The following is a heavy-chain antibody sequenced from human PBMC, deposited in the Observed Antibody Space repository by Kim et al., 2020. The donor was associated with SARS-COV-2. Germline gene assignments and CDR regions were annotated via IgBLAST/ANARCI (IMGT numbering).Heavy chain of an antibody. CDR2: IKPSRSYT. D-gene: IGHD2-2*01. CDR3: PTSSTKLTFYEDVDL. CDR1: RFTFISYC. J-gene: IGHJ2*01. Sequence: GGSLRLSCAASRFTFISYCMSWVRQAPWKGLEWVANIKPSRSYTYYADSVKGRFTISRDNANNSLYLQMTSLRAEDTAHNHCPTSSTKLTFYEDVDLWG. V-gene: IGHV3-21*05.